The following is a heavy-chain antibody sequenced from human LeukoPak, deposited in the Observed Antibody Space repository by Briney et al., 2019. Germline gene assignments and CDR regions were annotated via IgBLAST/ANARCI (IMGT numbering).Heavy chain of an antibody. V-gene: IGHV1-18*01. CDR3: ARGTNYYDTSGYLDSFDI. CDR2: ISAHNGET. Sequence: ASVKVSCKASGYTFTNYGIRWVRQAPGQGLEWMGSISAHNGETSYAQRLQGRVIMTTDMSTSVAYMEIRRLRYDDTALYYCARGTNYYDTSGYLDSFDIWGEGTMVTVSS. D-gene: IGHD3-22*01. CDR1: GYTFTNYG. J-gene: IGHJ3*02.